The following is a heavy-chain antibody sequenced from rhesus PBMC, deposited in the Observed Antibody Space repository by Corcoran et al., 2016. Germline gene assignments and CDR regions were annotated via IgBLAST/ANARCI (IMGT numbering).Heavy chain of an antibody. CDR2: ISGSSGST. V-gene: IGHV4-65*01. Sequence: HVPLQESGPGLVKPSETLSLPCAVSGGSIRSSNWWSWIRHPPGKGREWIGYISGSSGSTYYNPSLKSRVTISTDTSKNQFSLKLSAVTAADTAVYYCASRRGGGRFDVWGPGVLVTVSS. J-gene: IGHJ5-1*01. D-gene: IGHD3-34*01. CDR1: GGSIRSSNW. CDR3: ASRRGGGRFDV.